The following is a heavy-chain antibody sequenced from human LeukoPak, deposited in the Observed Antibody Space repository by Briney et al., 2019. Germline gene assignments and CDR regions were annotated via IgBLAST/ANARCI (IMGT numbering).Heavy chain of an antibody. D-gene: IGHD3-3*01. Sequence: SETLSLTCTVSGGSISSYYWSWIRQPPGKGLEWIGYIYYSGSTNYNPSLKSRVTISVDTSKNQFSLKLSSVTAADTAVYYCARYYDFWSGYYRDAFDIWGQGTMVTVSS. CDR2: IYYSGST. CDR3: ARYYDFWSGYYRDAFDI. J-gene: IGHJ3*02. CDR1: GGSISSYY. V-gene: IGHV4-59*01.